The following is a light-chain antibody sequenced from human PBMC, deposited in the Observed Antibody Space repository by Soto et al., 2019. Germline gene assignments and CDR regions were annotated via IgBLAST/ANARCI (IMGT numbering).Light chain of an antibody. V-gene: IGKV3-15*01. Sequence: EVLMTQSPATLSVSLGESATRSCRASQIFDGYLAWYQQKPGHAPLLLIYGASTRATGVTPTFRGCGSGTEFTLTISSLQSEDSAVYYCQQYHKWPPITFGQGTRVENK. CDR2: GAS. CDR3: QQYHKWPPIT. CDR1: QIFDGY. J-gene: IGKJ5*01.